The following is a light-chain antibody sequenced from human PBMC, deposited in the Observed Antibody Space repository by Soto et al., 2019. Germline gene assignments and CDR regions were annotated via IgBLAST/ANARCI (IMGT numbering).Light chain of an antibody. Sequence: QSALTQPASVSGSPGQPITISCTGTSSDVGNYNVVSWYQQHPGKAPKLMIYEVSERPSGVSNRFSGSKSGNTASLTISWLQAEDVADYYCGSYASGGISGYVFGTGTKVTVL. CDR1: SSDVGNYNV. J-gene: IGLJ1*01. V-gene: IGLV2-23*02. CDR2: EVS. CDR3: GSYASGGISGYV.